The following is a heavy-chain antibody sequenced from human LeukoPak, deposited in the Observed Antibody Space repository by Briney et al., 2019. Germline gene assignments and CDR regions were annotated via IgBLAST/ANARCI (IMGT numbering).Heavy chain of an antibody. V-gene: IGHV3-7*03. D-gene: IGHD6-6*01. CDR1: GFIFSGYG. Sequence: GGSLRLSCAASGFIFSGYGMHWVRQAPGKGLEWVANIKQDGSEKYYVDSVKGRFTVSRDNAKNSLYLQMNSLRAEDTAVYYCARTTSIALRRPFDYWGQGTLVTVSS. J-gene: IGHJ4*02. CDR2: IKQDGSEK. CDR3: ARTTSIALRRPFDY.